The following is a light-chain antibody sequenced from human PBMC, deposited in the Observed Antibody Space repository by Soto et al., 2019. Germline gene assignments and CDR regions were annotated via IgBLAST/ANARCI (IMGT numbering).Light chain of an antibody. V-gene: IGKV1-5*03. Sequence: MKQYPRALSGSVGVRVTITCRASQSISSWLAWYQQKPGKAPKLLIYKASSLESGVPSRFSVSGSGTEFTLIIIRLQPDGFAVFSIHLHADSPLTSGGGTKVDIK. J-gene: IGKJ4*01. CDR3: HLHADSPLT. CDR2: KAS. CDR1: QSISSW.